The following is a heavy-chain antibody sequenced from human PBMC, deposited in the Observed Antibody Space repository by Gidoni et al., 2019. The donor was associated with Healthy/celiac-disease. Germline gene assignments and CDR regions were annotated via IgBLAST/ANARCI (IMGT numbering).Heavy chain of an antibody. V-gene: IGHV4-30-2*01. CDR2: IYHSGST. CDR3: ARGYLWSGNYGMDV. Sequence: QLQLQESGAGLVKPSQTLSLRCAVAGGSISSGGYSWRLIRQPPGKGLEWLGYIYHSGSTYYNPSLKSRVTISVDRSKNQFSLKLSSVTAADTAVYYCARGYLWSGNYGMDVWGQGTTVTVSS. CDR1: GGSISSGGYS. J-gene: IGHJ6*02. D-gene: IGHD3-3*01.